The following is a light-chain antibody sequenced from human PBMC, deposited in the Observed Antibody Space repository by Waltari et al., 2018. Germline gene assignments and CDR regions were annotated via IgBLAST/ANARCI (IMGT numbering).Light chain of an antibody. CDR1: KDIRKT. CDR2: AAS. CDR3: QHYNNLPYT. V-gene: IGKV1-33*01. J-gene: IGKJ2*01. Sequence: IQMTQSPSSLSASIGDRVTITCRASKDIRKTLSWFQARPGKAPKLLIDAASNLEAGVPSRFSGTGSVTDFSLTISSLQPEDSATYYCQHYNNLPYTFSRGTKLQIK.